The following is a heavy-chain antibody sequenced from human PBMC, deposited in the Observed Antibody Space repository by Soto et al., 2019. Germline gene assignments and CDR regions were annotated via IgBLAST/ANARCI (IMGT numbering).Heavy chain of an antibody. D-gene: IGHD3-3*01. Sequence: ASVKVSCKASGYTFTGYYMHWVRQAPGQGLEWMGWINPNSGGTNYAQKFQGRVTMTRDKSISTAYMELSRLRSDDTAVYYCARPQRDFWSMSDWFDPWGQGTLVTVSS. CDR1: GYTFTGYY. J-gene: IGHJ5*02. CDR2: INPNSGGT. CDR3: ARPQRDFWSMSDWFDP. V-gene: IGHV1-2*02.